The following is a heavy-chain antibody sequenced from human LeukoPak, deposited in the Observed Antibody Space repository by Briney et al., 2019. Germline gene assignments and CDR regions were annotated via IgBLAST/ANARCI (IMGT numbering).Heavy chain of an antibody. Sequence: ASVKVSCKASGYTFTSYGISWVRQAPGQGLEWMGWISAYNGNTNYAQKLQGRVTMTTDTSTSTAYMELRSLRSDDTAVYYCAKDLGITMVRGILSMGYYGMDVWGQGTTVTVSS. CDR2: ISAYNGNT. CDR1: GYTFTSYG. D-gene: IGHD3-10*01. J-gene: IGHJ6*02. V-gene: IGHV1-18*01. CDR3: AKDLGITMVRGILSMGYYGMDV.